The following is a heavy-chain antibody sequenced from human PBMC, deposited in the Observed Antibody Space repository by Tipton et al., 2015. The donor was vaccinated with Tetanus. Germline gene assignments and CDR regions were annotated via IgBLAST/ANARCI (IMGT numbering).Heavy chain of an antibody. CDR2: INPNSGGT. J-gene: IGHJ4*02. CDR1: GYTFTDYY. D-gene: IGHD3-22*01. CDR3: ARDHYYESNGYNF. Sequence: SGAEVKVSCKASGYTFTDYYIHWVRQAPGQGLEWMGWINPNSGGTNYAQKFQGRVTMTRDTSISTAYMELNRLRSDDTALYFCARDHYYESNGYNFWGQGTLITASS. V-gene: IGHV1-2*02.